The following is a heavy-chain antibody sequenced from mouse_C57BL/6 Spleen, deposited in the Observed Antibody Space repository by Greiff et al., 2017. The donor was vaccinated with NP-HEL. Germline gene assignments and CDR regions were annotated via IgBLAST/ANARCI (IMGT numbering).Heavy chain of an antibody. CDR2: ISSGGSYT. D-gene: IGHD2-4*01. J-gene: IGHJ2*01. CDR1: GFTFSSYG. Sequence: EVKVVESGGDLVKPGGSLKLSCAASGFTFSSYGMSWVRQTPDKRLEWVATISSGGSYTYYPDSVKGRFTISRDNAKNTLYLQMSSLKSEDTAMYYCARHDLVRRDYPDYWGQGTTLTVSS. CDR3: ARHDLVRRDYPDY. V-gene: IGHV5-6*01.